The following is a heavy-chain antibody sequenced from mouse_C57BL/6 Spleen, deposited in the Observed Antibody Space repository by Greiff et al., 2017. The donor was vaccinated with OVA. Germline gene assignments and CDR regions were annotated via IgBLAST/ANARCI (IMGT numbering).Heavy chain of an antibody. CDR2: IHPNSGST. J-gene: IGHJ4*01. D-gene: IGHD3-3*01. V-gene: IGHV1-64*01. CDR1: GYTFTSYW. CDR3: ARFPKAMDY. Sequence: VQLQQPGAELVKPGASVKLSCKASGYTFTSYWMPWVKQRPGQRLEWIGMIHPNSGSTNYNEKFKSKATLTVDKSSSTAYMQLSSLTSEDSAVYYCARFPKAMDYWGQGTSVTVSS.